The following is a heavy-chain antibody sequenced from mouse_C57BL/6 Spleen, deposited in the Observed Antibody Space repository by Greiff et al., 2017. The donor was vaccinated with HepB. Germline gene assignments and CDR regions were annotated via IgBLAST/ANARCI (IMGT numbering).Heavy chain of an antibody. CDR2: ISYDGSN. Sequence: EVQLQQSGPGLVKPSQSLSLTCSVTGYSITSGYYWNWIRQFPGNKLEWMGYISYDGSNNYNPSLKNRISITRDTSKNQFFLKLNSVTTEDTATYYCARGRGYGYAMDYWGQGTSVTVSS. CDR3: ARGRGYGYAMDY. D-gene: IGHD3-1*01. V-gene: IGHV3-6*01. J-gene: IGHJ4*01. CDR1: GYSITSGYY.